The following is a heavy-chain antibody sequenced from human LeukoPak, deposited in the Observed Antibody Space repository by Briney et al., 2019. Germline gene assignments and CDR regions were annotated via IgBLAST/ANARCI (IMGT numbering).Heavy chain of an antibody. CDR1: GYTFTSYG. CDR2: ISAYNGNT. J-gene: IGHJ6*03. Sequence: ASVKVSCKASGYTFTSYGISWVRQAPGQGLEWMGWISAYNGNTNYAQKLQGRVTMTTDTSTSTAYMELRSLRSDDTAVYYCASSQWLVRWGYYYYYMDVWGKGTTVTVSS. D-gene: IGHD6-19*01. V-gene: IGHV1-18*01. CDR3: ASSQWLVRWGYYYYYMDV.